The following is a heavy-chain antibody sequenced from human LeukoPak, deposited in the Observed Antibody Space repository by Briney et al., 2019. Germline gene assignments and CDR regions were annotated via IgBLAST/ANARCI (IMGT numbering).Heavy chain of an antibody. CDR3: ASTEGGRHYYYGMDV. Sequence: PGGSLRLSCAASGFTVSSNYMSWVRQAPGKGLEWVSVIYSGGSTYYADSVKGRFTISRDNSKNTLYLQMNSLGAEDTAVYYCASTEGGRHYYYGMDVWGQGTTVTVSS. CDR1: GFTVSSNY. CDR2: IYSGGST. J-gene: IGHJ6*02. D-gene: IGHD1-14*01. V-gene: IGHV3-53*01.